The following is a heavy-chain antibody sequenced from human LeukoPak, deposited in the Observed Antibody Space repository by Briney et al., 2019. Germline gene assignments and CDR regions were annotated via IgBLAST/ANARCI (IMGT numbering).Heavy chain of an antibody. CDR1: SFTFSSYG. V-gene: IGHV3-30*18. CDR3: AKDTYYYDSRGYYPHYYYYYMDV. D-gene: IGHD3-22*01. Sequence: GRSLRLSCAASSFTFSSYGMHWVRQAPGKGLEWVAVISYDGTNKYYADSVKGRFTISRDNSKNTLYLQMNSLRAEDTAVYYCAKDTYYYDSRGYYPHYYYYYMDVWGKGTTVTVSS. CDR2: ISYDGTNK. J-gene: IGHJ6*03.